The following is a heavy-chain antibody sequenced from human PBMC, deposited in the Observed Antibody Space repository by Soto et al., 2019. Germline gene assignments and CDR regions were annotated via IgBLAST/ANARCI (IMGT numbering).Heavy chain of an antibody. J-gene: IGHJ3*02. CDR1: GGSLSSYY. CDR3: ASQNNDSSGYSGGSDI. D-gene: IGHD3-22*01. V-gene: IGHV4-59*01. CDR2: IYYSGST. Sequence: SETLSLTCTVSGGSLSSYYWRWIRQPPGKGLEWIWYIYYSGSTNYNPSLKSRVNISVDTSKNPFSLKLSSVTAPDTAVYYCASQNNDSSGYSGGSDIWGQGTMVTVSS.